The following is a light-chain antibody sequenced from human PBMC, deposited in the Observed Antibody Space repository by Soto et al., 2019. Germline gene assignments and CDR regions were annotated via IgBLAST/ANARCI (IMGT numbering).Light chain of an antibody. CDR2: VAS. V-gene: IGKV3-20*01. Sequence: IVLPQSPGTLSLSPGERATLFCRASQTLSINSLAWYQQKPGQAPRLLIYVASTRHTGIPDRFNGSGSGTDFALTINRLEPEDFAVYYCQQYDGAPLTFGPGTKVNVK. CDR3: QQYDGAPLT. CDR1: QTLSINS. J-gene: IGKJ3*01.